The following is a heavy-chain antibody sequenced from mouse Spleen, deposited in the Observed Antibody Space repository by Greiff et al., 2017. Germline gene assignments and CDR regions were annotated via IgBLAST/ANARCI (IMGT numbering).Heavy chain of an antibody. Sequence: VMLVESGPGLVAPSQSLSITCTVSGFSLTNYAVHWVRQSPGKGLAWLGVIWSDGSTDYNAAFISRLSISKDNSKSQVFFKMNSLQADDTAIYYCARNFYYDYQAWFAYWGQGTLVTVSA. CDR3: ARNFYYDYQAWFAY. CDR2: IWSDGST. CDR1: GFSLTNYA. V-gene: IGHV2-4-1*01. J-gene: IGHJ3*01. D-gene: IGHD2-4*01.